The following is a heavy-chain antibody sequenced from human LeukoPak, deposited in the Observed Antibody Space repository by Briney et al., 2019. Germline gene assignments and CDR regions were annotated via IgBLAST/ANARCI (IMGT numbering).Heavy chain of an antibody. CDR3: ARGRARVGKMATTTPLDY. D-gene: IGHD5-24*01. CDR2: ISSSTTI. J-gene: IGHJ4*02. CDR1: VFTFSSYS. V-gene: IGHV3-48*02. Sequence: QAGGCLRLSCAASVFTFSSYSMKWVRQAPRKGREWGLYISSSTTIYYADSVKGRFTISRDNAKNSLYLQMNSLRDEDTAVYYCARGRARVGKMATTTPLDYWGQGTLVTVSS.